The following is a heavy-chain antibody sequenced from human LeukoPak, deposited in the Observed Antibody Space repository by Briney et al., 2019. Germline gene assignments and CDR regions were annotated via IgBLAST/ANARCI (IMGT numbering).Heavy chain of an antibody. Sequence: ETLSLTCTVSGDSISSSSYYWGWIRQPPGKELEWVSVIYSGGSTYYADSVKGRFTISRHNSKNTLYLQMNSLRAEDTAVYYCASFSGSYGYDYWGQGTLVTVSS. V-gene: IGHV3-53*04. CDR1: GDSISSSSYY. J-gene: IGHJ4*02. D-gene: IGHD1-26*01. CDR2: IYSGGST. CDR3: ASFSGSYGYDY.